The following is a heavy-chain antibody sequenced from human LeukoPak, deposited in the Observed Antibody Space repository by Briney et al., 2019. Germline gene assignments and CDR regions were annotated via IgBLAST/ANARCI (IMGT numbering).Heavy chain of an antibody. Sequence: GGSLRLSCAASGFTFRRYHMNWVREAPGKGLELVSSINSVGSSIYYADSVKGRFTISRDNDKSSLFLQVNSLRAEDTAVYYCARDLSGDGYVKFDCWGQGTLVTVSP. D-gene: IGHD5-24*01. CDR1: GFTFRRYH. V-gene: IGHV3-21*01. J-gene: IGHJ4*02. CDR3: ARDLSGDGYVKFDC. CDR2: INSVGSSI.